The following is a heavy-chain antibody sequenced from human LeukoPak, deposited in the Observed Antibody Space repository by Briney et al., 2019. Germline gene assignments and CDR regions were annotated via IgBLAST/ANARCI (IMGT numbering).Heavy chain of an antibody. J-gene: IGHJ6*03. Sequence: GGSLRLSCAASGFTFSSYVMHWVRQAPGKGLEWVANIKHDGSETYYVDSVKGRFTISRDNAKKSLYLQMNSLRVEDTAVYYCARGGEPAAKYYMDVWGKGTTVTVSS. D-gene: IGHD2-2*01. V-gene: IGHV3-7*01. CDR3: ARGGEPAAKYYMDV. CDR2: IKHDGSET. CDR1: GFTFSSYV.